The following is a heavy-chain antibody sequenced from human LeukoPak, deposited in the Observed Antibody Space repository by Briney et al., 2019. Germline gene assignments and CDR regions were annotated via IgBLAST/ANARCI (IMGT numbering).Heavy chain of an antibody. D-gene: IGHD5-18*01. CDR3: ARTRWIPTLNYNWFDP. V-gene: IGHV1-18*01. CDR2: ISAYNGNT. Sequence: ASVKVSCKASGYTFTSYGISWVRQAPGQGLEWMGWISAYNGNTNYAQKLQGRVTMTTDTSTSTAYMELRSLRSDDTAVYYCARTRWIPTLNYNWFDPWGQGTLDTVSS. J-gene: IGHJ5*02. CDR1: GYTFTSYG.